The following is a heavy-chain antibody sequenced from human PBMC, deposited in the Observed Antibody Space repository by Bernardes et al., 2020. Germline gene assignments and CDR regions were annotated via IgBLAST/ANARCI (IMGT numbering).Heavy chain of an antibody. CDR1: GFMVNTDY. Sequence: VGSLRLSCAASGFMVNTDYMSWVRQAPGKGLEWVSIMFSGGRTYYADSVKGRFSVSRDSSKNTLLLQMDTLRVDDTAVYYCARGSSLDSWGQGTLVTVSS. V-gene: IGHV3-53*01. CDR2: MFSGGRT. D-gene: IGHD1-26*01. J-gene: IGHJ4*02. CDR3: ARGSSLDS.